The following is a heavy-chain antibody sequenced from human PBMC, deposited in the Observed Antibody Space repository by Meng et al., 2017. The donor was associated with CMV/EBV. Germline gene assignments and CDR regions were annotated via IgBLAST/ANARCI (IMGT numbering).Heavy chain of an antibody. CDR1: GFTFSSYS. D-gene: IGHD1-26*01. J-gene: IGHJ6*02. Sequence: GESLKISCAASGFTFSSYSMNWVRQAPGKGLEWVSYISSSSTIYYADSVKGRFTISRDNAKNSLYLQMNSLRAEDTAVYYCARVGLKVGATGYYYYGMDVWGQGTTVTVS. V-gene: IGHV3-48*04. CDR3: ARVGLKVGATGYYYYGMDV. CDR2: ISSSSTI.